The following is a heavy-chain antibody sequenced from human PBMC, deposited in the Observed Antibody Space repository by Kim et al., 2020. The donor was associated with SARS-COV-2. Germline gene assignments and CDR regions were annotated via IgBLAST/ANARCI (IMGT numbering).Heavy chain of an antibody. CDR3: ARDSDGSGNSLDY. CDR2: INRDGSNT. V-gene: IGHV3-74*01. D-gene: IGHD3-22*01. CDR1: GFTFSTYW. J-gene: IGHJ4*02. Sequence: GGSLRLSCAASGFTFSTYWMHWVRQAPGKGLVWVSRINRDGSNTRYADSVKGRFTISRDNAKNTLYLQMNSLRAEDTAVYYCARDSDGSGNSLDYWGQGMLVTVSS.